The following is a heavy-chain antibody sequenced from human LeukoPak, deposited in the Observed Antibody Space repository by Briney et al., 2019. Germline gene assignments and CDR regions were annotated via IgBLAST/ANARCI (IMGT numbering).Heavy chain of an antibody. CDR1: GFTFSNYA. D-gene: IGHD3-16*01. CDR2: ISYDGSNK. J-gene: IGHJ4*02. V-gene: IGHV3-30*04. CDR3: AKVLFTRYYDYVWGSYPFDY. Sequence: PGGSLRLSCAASGFTFSNYAMHWVRQAPGKGLEWVAVISYDGSNKYYADSVKGRFTISRDNSKNTLYLQMNSLRAEDTAVYYCAKVLFTRYYDYVWGSYPFDYWGQGTLVTVSS.